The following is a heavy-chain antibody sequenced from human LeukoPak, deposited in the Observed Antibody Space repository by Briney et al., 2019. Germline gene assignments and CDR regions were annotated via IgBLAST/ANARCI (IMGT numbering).Heavy chain of an antibody. CDR3: AKDGEIAALPSNWFDP. D-gene: IGHD6-6*01. Sequence: GGSLRLSCAASGFTFSSYSMNWVRQAPGKGLEWVSSISSSSSYIYYADSVKGRFTISRDNAKNSLYLQMNSLRAEDTAVYYCAKDGEIAALPSNWFDPWGQGTLVTVSS. CDR1: GFTFSSYS. V-gene: IGHV3-21*01. J-gene: IGHJ5*02. CDR2: ISSSSSYI.